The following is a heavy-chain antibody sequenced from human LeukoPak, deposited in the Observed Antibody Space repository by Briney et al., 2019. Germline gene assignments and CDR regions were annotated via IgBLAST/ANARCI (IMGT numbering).Heavy chain of an antibody. V-gene: IGHV3-21*01. Sequence: SLRPSCAPSGFTPTSYSINWVRQAPRNGLEWVSSISSSIYIYYADSVKGRFTISRDNAKNSVYLQVNSLRAGDTAVYYCARGGYGDYGMEVWGQG. D-gene: IGHD4-17*01. CDR1: GFTPTSYS. CDR3: ARGGYGDYGMEV. CDR2: ISSSIYI. J-gene: IGHJ6*01.